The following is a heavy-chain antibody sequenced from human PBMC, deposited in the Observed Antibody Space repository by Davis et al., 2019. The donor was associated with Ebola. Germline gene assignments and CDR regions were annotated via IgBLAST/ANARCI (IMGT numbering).Heavy chain of an antibody. CDR2: INHSGST. V-gene: IGHV4-34*01. CDR1: GGSFSGYY. D-gene: IGHD5-12*01. J-gene: IGHJ4*02. Sequence: SETLSLTCAVYGGSFSGYYWSWIRQPPGKGLEWIGEINHSGSTNYNPSLKSRVTTSVDTSKNQFSLKLSSVTAADTAVYYCARGRGGYGYPDYWGQGTLVTVSS. CDR3: ARGRGGYGYPDY.